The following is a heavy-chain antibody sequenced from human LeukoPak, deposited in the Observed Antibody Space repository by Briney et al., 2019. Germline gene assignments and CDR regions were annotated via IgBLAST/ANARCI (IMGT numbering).Heavy chain of an antibody. CDR1: GGTFSSYA. CDR3: AREGGLNNWYYYMDV. CDR2: IIPILGIA. V-gene: IGHV1-69*04. J-gene: IGHJ6*03. Sequence: GASVKVSCKASGGTFSSYAIIWVRQAPGQGLEWMGRIIPILGIANYAQKFQGRVTITADKSTSTAYMELSSLRSEDTAVYYCAREGGLNNWYYYMDVWGKGATVTVPS. D-gene: IGHD1-20*01.